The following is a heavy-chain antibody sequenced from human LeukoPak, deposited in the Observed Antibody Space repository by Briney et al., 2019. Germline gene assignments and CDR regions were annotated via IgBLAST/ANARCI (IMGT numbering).Heavy chain of an antibody. CDR1: GYTFTSYG. Sequence: ASVKVSCKASGYTFTSYGISWVRQAPGQGLEWMGWISGNNGNTNYAQHLQGRVTMTTDTSTRTAYMELRSLRSDETAVSYCARVFFSTYYYDSGGQGDAFEIWGRGTMVTVSS. D-gene: IGHD3-22*01. CDR2: ISGNNGNT. CDR3: ARVFFSTYYYDSGGQGDAFEI. J-gene: IGHJ3*02. V-gene: IGHV1-18*01.